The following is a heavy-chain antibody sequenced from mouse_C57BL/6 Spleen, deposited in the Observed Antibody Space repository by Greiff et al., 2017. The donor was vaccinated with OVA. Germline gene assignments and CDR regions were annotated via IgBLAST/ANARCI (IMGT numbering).Heavy chain of an antibody. Sequence: QVQLQQPGAELVKPGASVKLSCKASGYTFTSYWMQWVKQRPGQGLEWIGEIDPSDSYTTYNQKFKGKATVTVDTSSSTAYMQLSSLTSEDSAVDYWARKGGQLRLYYAMDYWGQGTSVTVSS. CDR3: ARKGGQLRLYYAMDY. D-gene: IGHD3-2*02. CDR1: GYTFTSYW. CDR2: IDPSDSYT. J-gene: IGHJ4*01. V-gene: IGHV1-50*01.